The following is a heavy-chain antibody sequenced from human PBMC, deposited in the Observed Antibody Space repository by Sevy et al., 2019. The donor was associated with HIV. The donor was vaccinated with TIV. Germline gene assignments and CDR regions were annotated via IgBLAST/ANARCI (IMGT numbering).Heavy chain of an antibody. CDR2: ISSGSTNI. D-gene: IGHD3-22*01. V-gene: IGHV3-21*04. Sequence: GGSLRLSCAASGFTFSTYSMNWVRQAPGKGLEWVSSISSGSTNIYYADSVKGRFTISRDDSKNTLSLQMNSLRAEDTAVYYCVKDARNSYDSSGYLHWGQGTLVTVSS. CDR3: VKDARNSYDSSGYLH. CDR1: GFTFSTYS. J-gene: IGHJ4*02.